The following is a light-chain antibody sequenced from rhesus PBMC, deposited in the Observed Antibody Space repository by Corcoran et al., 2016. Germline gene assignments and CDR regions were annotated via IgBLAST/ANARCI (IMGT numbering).Light chain of an antibody. CDR1: QGISSY. CDR2: DAS. CDR3: QQRNSYPLT. V-gene: IGKV1-38*01. J-gene: IGKJ4*01. Sequence: DIQLTQSPSSLSASVGDRVTITCRASQGISSYLAWYMQKPGKAPKLLIYDASNLQSGVPSRFSGSGSGTDFTLTISSLQPEDFAVYYCQQRNSYPLTFGGGTKVEIK.